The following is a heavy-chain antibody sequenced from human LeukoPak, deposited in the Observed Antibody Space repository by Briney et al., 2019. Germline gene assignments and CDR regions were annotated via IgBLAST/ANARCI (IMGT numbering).Heavy chain of an antibody. CDR1: GYTFTGYY. D-gene: IGHD3-9*01. CDR3: ARALQLRYFDWLSAGDAFDI. CDR2: INPNSGGT. V-gene: IGHV1-2*02. Sequence: ASVKVSCKASGYTFTGYYMHWVRQAPGQGLEWMGWINPNSGGTNYAQKFQGRVTMTRDTSISTAYMELIRLRSDDTAVYYCARALQLRYFDWLSAGDAFDIWGQGTMVTVSS. J-gene: IGHJ3*02.